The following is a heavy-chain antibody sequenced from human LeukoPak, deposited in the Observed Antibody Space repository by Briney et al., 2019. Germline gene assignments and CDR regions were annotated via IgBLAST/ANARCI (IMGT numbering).Heavy chain of an antibody. CDR1: GFTFSSYD. D-gene: IGHD4-17*01. J-gene: IGHJ6*02. CDR2: IGTAGDT. V-gene: IGHV3-13*01. CDR3: ARGDGYYYGMDV. Sequence: GGSLRLSCAASGFTFSSYDMHWGRQATGKGLEWVSAIGTAGDTYYPGSVKGRFTISRENAKHSLYLQMNSLRAGDTAVYYCARGDGYYYGMDVWGQGTTVTVSS.